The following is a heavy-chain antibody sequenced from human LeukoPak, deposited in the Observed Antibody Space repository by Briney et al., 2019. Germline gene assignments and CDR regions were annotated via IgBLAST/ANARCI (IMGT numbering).Heavy chain of an antibody. CDR3: ARSGYCTNGVCLNWFDP. J-gene: IGHJ5*02. D-gene: IGHD2-8*01. V-gene: IGHV3-30*03. CDR2: ISYDGSNK. Sequence: GGSLRLSCAASGFTFSSYGMHWVRQAPAKGLEWVAVISYDGSNKYYADSVKGRFTISRDNSKNTLYLQMNSLRAEDTAVYYCARSGYCTNGVCLNWFDPWGQGTLVTVSS. CDR1: GFTFSSYG.